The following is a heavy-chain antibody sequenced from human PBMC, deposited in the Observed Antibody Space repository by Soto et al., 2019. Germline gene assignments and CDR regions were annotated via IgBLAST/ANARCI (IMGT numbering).Heavy chain of an antibody. D-gene: IGHD2-15*01. CDR2: IYYSGST. CDR1: GGSISSSSYY. Sequence: SETLSLTCTVSGGSISSSSYYWGWIRQPPGKGLEWIGSIYYSGSTYYNPSLKSRVTISVDTSKNQFSLMLSSVTAADTAVYYCARGYCSGGSCREYYFDYWGQGTLVTVSS. V-gene: IGHV4-39*01. J-gene: IGHJ4*02. CDR3: ARGYCSGGSCREYYFDY.